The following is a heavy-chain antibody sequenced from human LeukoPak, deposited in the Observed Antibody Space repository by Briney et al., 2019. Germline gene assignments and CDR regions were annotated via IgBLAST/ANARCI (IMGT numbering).Heavy chain of an antibody. Sequence: PSETLSLTCTVSGGSINSGSHYWGWLRQPPGKGLEWIGSIYYTGKTYYNPSLKSRATMSVDASKNHFSLTLSSVTAADTAVYYCARWVATPRGYFDYWGQGTLVTVSS. CDR1: GGSINSGSHY. D-gene: IGHD5-12*01. CDR2: IYYTGKT. CDR3: ARWVATPRGYFDY. J-gene: IGHJ4*02. V-gene: IGHV4-39*01.